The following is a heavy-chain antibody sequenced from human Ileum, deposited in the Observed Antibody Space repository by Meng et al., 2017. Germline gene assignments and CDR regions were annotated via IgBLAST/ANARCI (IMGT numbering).Heavy chain of an antibody. CDR3: ARDRPHNWFDP. Sequence: GESLKISCAASGFTFSSYWMHWVRQVPGKGLVWVSRIDNDGTSAIYADSVKGRFITSRDNAKNVLYLQMNSLRAEDTAVYYCARDRPHNWFDPWGQGTLVTVSS. CDR1: GFTFSSYW. CDR2: IDNDGTSA. J-gene: IGHJ5*02. V-gene: IGHV3-74*01.